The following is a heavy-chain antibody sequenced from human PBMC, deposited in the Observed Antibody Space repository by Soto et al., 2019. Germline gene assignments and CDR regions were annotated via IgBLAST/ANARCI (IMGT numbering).Heavy chain of an antibody. Sequence: QLQLQESGPGLVKPSETLSLTCTVSGGSISSSSYYWGWIRQPPGKGLEWIGSTYYSGSTYYNPSLKSRVTISVDTSKNQFSLKLSSVTAADTAVYYCARHTVGATTLFDYWGQGTLVTVSS. V-gene: IGHV4-39*01. CDR2: TYYSGST. J-gene: IGHJ4*02. CDR1: GGSISSSSYY. D-gene: IGHD1-26*01. CDR3: ARHTVGATTLFDY.